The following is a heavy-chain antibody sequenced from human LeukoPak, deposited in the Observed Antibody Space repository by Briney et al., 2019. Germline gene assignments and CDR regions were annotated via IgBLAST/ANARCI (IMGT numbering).Heavy chain of an antibody. CDR1: GFIFSSYW. J-gene: IGHJ6*02. CDR3: ARAVAGSYYYYGMDV. Sequence: GGSLRLSCAASGFIFSSYWMSWVRQAPGRGLEWVANIKQDGSEKYYADSVKGRFTISRDNAKNSLYLQMNSMRAEDTAVYYCARAVAGSYYYYGMDVWGQGTTVTVSS. CDR2: IKQDGSEK. V-gene: IGHV3-7*01. D-gene: IGHD6-19*01.